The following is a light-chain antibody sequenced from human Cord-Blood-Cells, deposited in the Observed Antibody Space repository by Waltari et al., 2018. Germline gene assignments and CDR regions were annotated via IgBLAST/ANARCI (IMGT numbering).Light chain of an antibody. V-gene: IGLV2-23*01. CDR1: SSDVGSSNL. CDR3: CSYAGSSTFV. J-gene: IGLJ3*02. Sequence: QSALTQPASVSGSPGQSLTISCTGTSSDVGSSNLVSWYQQHPGKAPKLMIYEGSKRPSGVSNRFSGSKSGNTASLTISGLQAEDEADYYCCSYAGSSTFVFGGGTKLTVL. CDR2: EGS.